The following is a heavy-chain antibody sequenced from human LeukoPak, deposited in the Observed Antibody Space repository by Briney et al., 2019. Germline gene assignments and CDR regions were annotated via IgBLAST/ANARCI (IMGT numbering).Heavy chain of an antibody. D-gene: IGHD2-21*02. Sequence: GGSLRLSCAAAGFTFSRYWMNWYRQAPGKGLEWVGNINQDAREINFVDSVRGRFTISRDNAKNSLHLQMNTLRAEDTAVYYCATDRDNSDWQKRFDSWGQGTLVTVSS. CDR2: INQDAREI. J-gene: IGHJ4*02. CDR1: GFTFSRYW. CDR3: ATDRDNSDWQKRFDS. V-gene: IGHV3-7*01.